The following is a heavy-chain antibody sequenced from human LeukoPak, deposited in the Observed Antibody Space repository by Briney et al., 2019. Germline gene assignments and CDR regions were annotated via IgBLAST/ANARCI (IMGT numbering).Heavy chain of an antibody. CDR1: GYTFTSYG. J-gene: IGHJ4*02. V-gene: IGHV1-69*13. Sequence: SVKVSCKASGYTFTSYGISWVRQAPGQGLEWMGGIIPIFGTANYAQKFQGRVTITADESTSTAYMELSSLRSEDTAVYYCARFSIAAAGTFDYWGQGTLVTVSS. CDR2: IIPIFGTA. CDR3: ARFSIAAAGTFDY. D-gene: IGHD6-13*01.